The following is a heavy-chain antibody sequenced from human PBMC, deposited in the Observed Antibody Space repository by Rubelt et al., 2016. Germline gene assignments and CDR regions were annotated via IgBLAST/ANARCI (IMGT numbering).Heavy chain of an antibody. CDR3: ARGASPWYYGTNDYYHY. Sequence: QVQLQQWGEGLLKPSETLSLTCVVSGGSFSGYSWSWVRQPPEKGLEWIGDVNHAAVTVSSPSLKSRVTISLDTSKNHLSLRLDSVAAADTAVYYCARGASPWYYGTNDYYHYWGPGSQVVVSS. V-gene: IGHV4-34*02. J-gene: IGHJ4*02. CDR2: VNHAAVT. D-gene: IGHD3-10*01. CDR1: GGSFSGYS.